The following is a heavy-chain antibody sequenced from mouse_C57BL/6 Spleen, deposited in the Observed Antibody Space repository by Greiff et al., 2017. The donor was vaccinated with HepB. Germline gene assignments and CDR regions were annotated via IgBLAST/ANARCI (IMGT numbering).Heavy chain of an antibody. J-gene: IGHJ2*01. D-gene: IGHD2-1*01. CDR1: GFTFSSYG. Sequence: EVHLVESGGDLVKPGGSLKLSCAASGFTFSSYGMSWVRQTPDKRLEWVATISSGGSYTYYPDSVKGRFTISRDNAKNTLYLQMSSLKSEDTAMYYCARNGNYVFYFDYWGQGTTLTVSS. CDR2: ISSGGSYT. V-gene: IGHV5-6*01. CDR3: ARNGNYVFYFDY.